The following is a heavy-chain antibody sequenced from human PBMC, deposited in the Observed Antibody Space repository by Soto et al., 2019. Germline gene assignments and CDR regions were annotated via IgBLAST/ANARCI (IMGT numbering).Heavy chain of an antibody. J-gene: IGHJ4*02. CDR2: ISGSGGST. CDR1: GFTFSSYA. D-gene: IGHD4-17*01. Sequence: VGSLRLSCAASGFTFSSYAMSWARQAPGKGLEWVSAISGSGGSTYYADSVKGRFTISRDNSKNTLYLQMNSLRAEDTAVYYCAKDFSRTTVTTNFDYWGQGTLVT. V-gene: IGHV3-23*01. CDR3: AKDFSRTTVTTNFDY.